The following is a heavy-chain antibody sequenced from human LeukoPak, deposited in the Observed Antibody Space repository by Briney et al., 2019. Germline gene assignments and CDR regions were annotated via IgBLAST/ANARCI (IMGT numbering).Heavy chain of an antibody. CDR2: INPNSGGT. J-gene: IGHJ6*03. CDR3: ARGPLELERRYYYYYMDV. D-gene: IGHD1-1*01. CDR1: GYTFTSYY. Sequence: ASVKVSCKASGYTFTSYYMHWVRQAPGQGLEWMGWINPNSGGTNYAQKFQGRVTMTRNTSISTAYMELSSLRSEDTAVYYCARGPLELERRYYYYYMDVWGKGTTVTISS. V-gene: IGHV1-2*02.